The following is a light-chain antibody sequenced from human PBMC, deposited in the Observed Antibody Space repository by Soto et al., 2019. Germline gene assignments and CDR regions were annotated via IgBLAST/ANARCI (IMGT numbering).Light chain of an antibody. J-gene: IGKJ2*01. V-gene: IGKV3-20*01. Sequence: EIVLTQSPGTLSLSPGERATLSCRASQSVSSTHLAWYQQKPGQAPRLLIYGASSRSAGLPDRFSGSGSGTGFTLTISRLEPEDFALYYCQQYGSSPMYIFGQGAKLEI. CDR1: QSVSSTH. CDR3: QQYGSSPMYI. CDR2: GAS.